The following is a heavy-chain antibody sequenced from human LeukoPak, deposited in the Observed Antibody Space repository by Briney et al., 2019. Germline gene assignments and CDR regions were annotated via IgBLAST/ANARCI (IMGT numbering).Heavy chain of an antibody. V-gene: IGHV3-30*18. CDR1: GFTFSSYG. CDR3: AKGGGVPAGGAFDI. J-gene: IGHJ3*02. D-gene: IGHD2-2*01. Sequence: GGSLRLSCAASGFTFSSYGMHWVRQAPGKGLEWVAVISYDGSNKYYADSVKGRFTISRDNSKNTLYLQMNSLRAEDTAVYYCAKGGGVPAGGAFDIWGQGTMVTVSS. CDR2: ISYDGSNK.